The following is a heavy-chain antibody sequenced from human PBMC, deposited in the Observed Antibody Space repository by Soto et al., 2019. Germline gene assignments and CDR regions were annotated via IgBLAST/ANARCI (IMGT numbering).Heavy chain of an antibody. V-gene: IGHV3-74*01. Sequence: GGALRLSCSASGFTLSRYCVHWVRQVPGKGLVWVSRINPDGSTTNYADSVKGRFTVSRDNAKNTVYLHMNSLRAEDTAVYYCTRDTTGPDDHWGQGTLVTVSS. D-gene: IGHD1-1*01. CDR1: GFTLSRYC. CDR2: INPDGSTT. CDR3: TRDTTGPDDH. J-gene: IGHJ4*02.